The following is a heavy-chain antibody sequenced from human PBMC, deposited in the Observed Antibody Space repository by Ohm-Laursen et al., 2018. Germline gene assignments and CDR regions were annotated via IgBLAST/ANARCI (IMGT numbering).Heavy chain of an antibody. Sequence: SETLPLTCAVSGGSISNYYWSWIRQPPGKGLEWIGYIYYIGTTNYNPSLKSRVTISVDTSKNQFSLKLSSVTAADTVVYYCARGTAYGDYVDYWGQGTLVTVSS. CDR2: IYYIGTT. CDR1: GGSISNYY. D-gene: IGHD4-17*01. V-gene: IGHV4-59*01. CDR3: ARGTAYGDYVDY. J-gene: IGHJ4*02.